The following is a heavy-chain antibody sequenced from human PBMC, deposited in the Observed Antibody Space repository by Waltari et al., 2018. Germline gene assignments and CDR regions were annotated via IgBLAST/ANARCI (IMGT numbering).Heavy chain of an antibody. Sequence: QVQLQESGPGLVKPSETLSLTCTVSGLSISSGFYWGWIRQSPGRGLEWIGSLYHSGDLYYNPSLRSGIILARDTSKNEVSVKWSSVTAADTAVYYWVRRIWDGRYYRDAWGQGILVTVSS. V-gene: IGHV4-38-2*02. D-gene: IGHD3-22*01. CDR1: GLSISSGFY. J-gene: IGHJ5*02. CDR3: VRRIWDGRYYRDA. CDR2: LYHSGDL.